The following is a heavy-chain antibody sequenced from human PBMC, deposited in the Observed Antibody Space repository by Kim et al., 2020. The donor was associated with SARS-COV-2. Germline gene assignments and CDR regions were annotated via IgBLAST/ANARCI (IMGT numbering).Heavy chain of an antibody. CDR3: ARADRGIVGATVYYFDY. CDR2: MNPNSGNT. V-gene: IGHV1-8*02. J-gene: IGHJ4*02. Sequence: ASVKVSYKASGYTFTSYDINWVRQATGQGLEWMGWMNPNSGNTGYAQKFQGRVTMTRNTSISTAYMELSSLRSEDTAVYYCARADRGIVGATVYYFDYWGQGTLVTVSS. D-gene: IGHD1-26*01. CDR1: GYTFTSYD.